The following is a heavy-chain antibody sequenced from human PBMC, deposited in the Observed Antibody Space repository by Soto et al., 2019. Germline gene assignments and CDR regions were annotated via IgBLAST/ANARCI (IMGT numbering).Heavy chain of an antibody. CDR2: SRDKGHSYTT. V-gene: IGHV3-72*01. D-gene: IGHD2-2*01. Sequence: GGSLRLCCAASGFTFSDHYIDWVRQAPGKGLEWVGRSRDKGHSYTTEYAASVKGRFTIARDDSKNSVDLQMNSLKTEDTAVYYCARVSPNCISSRCYWGDFEYWGQGTLVTVSS. J-gene: IGHJ4*02. CDR1: GFTFSDHY. CDR3: ARVSPNCISSRCYWGDFEY.